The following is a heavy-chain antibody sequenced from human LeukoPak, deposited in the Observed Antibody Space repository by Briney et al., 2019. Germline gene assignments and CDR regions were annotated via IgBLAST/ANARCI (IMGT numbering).Heavy chain of an antibody. D-gene: IGHD6-13*01. V-gene: IGHV3-7*01. CDR2: IKEDGSEK. J-gene: IGHJ4*02. CDR1: GFTFSRYW. CDR3: SSSRTDY. Sequence: PGGSLRLSCAASGFTFSRYWMSWVRQAPGKGLEWVANIKEDGSEKYYVDSVKGRFSISRDNTKNSPYLQMNSLRAEDTAVYYCSSSRTDYWGQGTLVTVSS.